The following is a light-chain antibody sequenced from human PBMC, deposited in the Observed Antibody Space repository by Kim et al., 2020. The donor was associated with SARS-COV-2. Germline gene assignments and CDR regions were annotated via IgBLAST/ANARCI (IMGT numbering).Light chain of an antibody. V-gene: IGKV1-39*01. CDR1: QSISNY. CDR2: RAS. J-gene: IGKJ1*01. Sequence: GDRVTISCRASQSISNYVNWYQQKPGKAPNLLIYRASSLRSEVPSRFSGSGSGTDFTLTISSLQLEDFATYYCQQGYSTPWTFGQGIKVDIK. CDR3: QQGYSTPWT.